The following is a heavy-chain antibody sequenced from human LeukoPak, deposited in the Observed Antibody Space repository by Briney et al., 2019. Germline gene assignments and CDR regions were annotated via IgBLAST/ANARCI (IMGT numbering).Heavy chain of an antibody. CDR2: ISWNSGSI. J-gene: IGHJ4*02. V-gene: IGHV3-9*01. CDR3: ARGDPLARYFDWLVDY. Sequence: GGSLRLSCAAYGFTFDDYAMHWVRQAPGKGLEWVSGISWNSGSIGYADSVKGRFTISRDNSKNTLYLQMNSLRAEDTAVYYCARGDPLARYFDWLVDYWGQGTLVTVSS. CDR1: GFTFDDYA. D-gene: IGHD3-9*01.